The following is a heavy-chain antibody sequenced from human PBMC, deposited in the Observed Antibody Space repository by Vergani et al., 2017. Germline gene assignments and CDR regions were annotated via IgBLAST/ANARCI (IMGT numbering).Heavy chain of an antibody. CDR1: GGSISSSSYY. J-gene: IGHJ4*02. D-gene: IGHD2-8*01. CDR2: IYYSGST. CDR3: ARHVGNKGIVLMVYTLVPDY. V-gene: IGHV4-39*01. Sequence: QLQLQESGPGLVKPSETLSLTCTVSGGSISSSSYYWGWIRQPPGKGLEWIGSIYYSGSTYYNPSLKSRVTISVDTSKNQFSLKLSSVTAADTAVYYCARHVGNKGIVLMVYTLVPDYWGQGTLVTVSS.